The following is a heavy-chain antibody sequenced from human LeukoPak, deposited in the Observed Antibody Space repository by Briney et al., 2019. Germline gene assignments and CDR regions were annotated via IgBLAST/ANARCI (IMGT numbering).Heavy chain of an antibody. J-gene: IGHJ4*02. CDR2: IYHSGST. Sequence: SQTLCLTCAVSGGSISSGGYSWSWIRQPPGKGLEWIGYIYHSGSTYYNPSLKSRVTISVDRSKNQFSLKLSSVTAADTAVYYCARGGGYIPFDYWGQGTLVTVSS. CDR1: GGSISSGGYS. D-gene: IGHD3-22*01. V-gene: IGHV4-30-2*01. CDR3: ARGGGYIPFDY.